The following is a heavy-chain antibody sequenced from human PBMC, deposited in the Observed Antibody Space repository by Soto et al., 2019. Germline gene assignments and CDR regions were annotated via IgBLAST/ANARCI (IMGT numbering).Heavy chain of an antibody. CDR3: ARDGIVVVVAATPAAFDI. Sequence: GGSLRLSCAASGFAFSYYYMSWIRQSPGKGLEWVSYISSSGSTIYYADSVKGRFTISRDNAKNSLYLQMNSLRAEDTAVYYCARDGIVVVVAATPAAFDIWGQGTMVTVSS. CDR1: GFAFSYYY. J-gene: IGHJ3*02. D-gene: IGHD2-15*01. CDR2: ISSSGSTI. V-gene: IGHV3-11*01.